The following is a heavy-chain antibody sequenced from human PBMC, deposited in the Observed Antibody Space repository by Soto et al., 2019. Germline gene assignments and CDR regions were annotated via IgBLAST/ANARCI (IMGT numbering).Heavy chain of an antibody. Sequence: VQLQESGPGLVKPSETLSLTCTVSGGSINSYCWSWIRHPPGKGLEWIAYIFYIGNANYNPSLKSRVTISVDTSKNQFSLKLTSVTAADTAVYYCARHRSTTVAKFYFDNWGQAAQVTVSS. CDR3: ARHRSTTVAKFYFDN. D-gene: IGHD4-4*01. J-gene: IGHJ4*02. CDR1: GGSINSYC. V-gene: IGHV4-59*08. CDR2: IFYIGNA.